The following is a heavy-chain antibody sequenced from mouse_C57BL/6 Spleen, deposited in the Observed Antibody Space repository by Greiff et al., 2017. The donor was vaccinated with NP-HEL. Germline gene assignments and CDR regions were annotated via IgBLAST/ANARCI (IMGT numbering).Heavy chain of an antibody. D-gene: IGHD2-2*01. Sequence: VHLVESGAELVKPGASVKISCKASGYAFSSYWMNWVKQRPGKGLEWIGQIYPGDGDTNYNGKFKGKATLTADKSSSTAYMQLSSLTSEDSAVYFCARYGVTRGYYFDYWGQGTTLTVSS. CDR3: ARYGVTRGYYFDY. J-gene: IGHJ2*01. V-gene: IGHV1-80*01. CDR1: GYAFSSYW. CDR2: IYPGDGDT.